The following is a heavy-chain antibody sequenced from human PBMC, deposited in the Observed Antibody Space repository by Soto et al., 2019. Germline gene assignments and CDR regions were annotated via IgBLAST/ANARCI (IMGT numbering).Heavy chain of an antibody. CDR1: GFTFSSYA. Sequence: EVQLLESGGGLVQPGGSLRLSCAASGFTFSSYAMRWVRQAPVKGLEWVSAISGSGGSTYYADSVKGRFTISRDNSKNTLYLQMNSLRAEDTAVYYGARRGSGSYYDYWGQGTQVTVSS. D-gene: IGHD1-26*01. CDR2: ISGSGGST. J-gene: IGHJ4*02. V-gene: IGHV3-23*01. CDR3: ARRGSGSYYDY.